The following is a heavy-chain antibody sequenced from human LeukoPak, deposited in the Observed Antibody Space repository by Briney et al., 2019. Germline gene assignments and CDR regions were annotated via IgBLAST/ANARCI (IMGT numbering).Heavy chain of an antibody. V-gene: IGHV3-23*01. CDR2: ISGSGGST. CDR3: AKDLLPVTMVRGVIITGPFDI. D-gene: IGHD3-10*01. J-gene: IGHJ3*02. Sequence: PGGSLRLSCAASGFTFSSYAMSWVRQAPGKGLEWVSAISGSGGSTYYADSVKGRSTISRDNSKTTLYLQMNSLRAEDTAVYYCAKDLLPVTMVRGVIITGPFDIWGQGTMVTVSS. CDR1: GFTFSSYA.